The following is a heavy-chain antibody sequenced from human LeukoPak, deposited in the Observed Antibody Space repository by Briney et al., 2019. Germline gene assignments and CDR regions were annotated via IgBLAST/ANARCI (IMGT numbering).Heavy chain of an antibody. J-gene: IGHJ4*02. CDR2: IGISSGNT. CDR1: GFTFSHYS. Sequence: GGSLRLSCAASGFTFSHYSMNWVRQAPGKGLEWISYIGISSGNTKYADSVEGRFTISGDKAKNSVYLQMNSLRVEDTAVYYCARDTKYAFDNWGQGTLVTVSS. D-gene: IGHD2-2*01. CDR3: ARDTKYAFDN. V-gene: IGHV3-48*01.